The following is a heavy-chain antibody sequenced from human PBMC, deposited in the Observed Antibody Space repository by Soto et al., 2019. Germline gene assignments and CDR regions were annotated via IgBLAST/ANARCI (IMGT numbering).Heavy chain of an antibody. CDR2: IYHSGST. V-gene: IGHV4-30-2*01. D-gene: IGHD6-19*01. J-gene: IGHJ4*02. Sequence: QLQLQESGSGLVKPSQTLSLTCAVSGGSISSGGYSWSWIRQPPGKGLEWIGYIYHSGSTYYNPSLKSRVTTAVDRYKNQVSLKLSSVTAADTAVYYGASAGGLVAVAADYLGPGTLVNVAA. CDR3: ASAGGLVAVAADY. CDR1: GGSISSGGYS.